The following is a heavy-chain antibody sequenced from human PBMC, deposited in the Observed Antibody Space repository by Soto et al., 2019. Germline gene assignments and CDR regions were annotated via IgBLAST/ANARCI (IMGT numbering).Heavy chain of an antibody. V-gene: IGHV3-15*07. CDR3: TGGPPTGSPGIDY. CDR2: IKSKVDGGTT. CDR1: GFTFSSAW. J-gene: IGHJ4*02. D-gene: IGHD2-15*01. Sequence: PGGSLRLSCAASGFTFSSAWMNWVRQTPGKGLEWVGRIKSKVDGGTTDYAAPVKGRFSISRDDSQNTLYLQMNSLKTEDTAVYFCTGGPPTGSPGIDYWGQGTLVTVSS.